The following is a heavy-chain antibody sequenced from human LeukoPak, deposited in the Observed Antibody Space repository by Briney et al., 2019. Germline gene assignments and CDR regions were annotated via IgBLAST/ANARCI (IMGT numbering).Heavy chain of an antibody. CDR1: GFTFSSYA. J-gene: IGHJ4*02. D-gene: IGHD5-18*01. Sequence: PGGSLRLSCEGSGFTFSSYAMSWVRQAQGKGLEWVSSNSGSGGSRYYGDSVKGRFTVFRDNSRNTLYLQMNSLRAEDTAVYYCARDELSDTNGHSYGTNFHHWGQGTLVTVSS. V-gene: IGHV3-23*01. CDR3: ARDELSDTNGHSYGTNFHH. CDR2: NSGSGGSR.